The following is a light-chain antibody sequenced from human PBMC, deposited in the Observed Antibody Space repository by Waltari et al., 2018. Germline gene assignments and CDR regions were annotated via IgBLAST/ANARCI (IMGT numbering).Light chain of an antibody. CDR1: QSVSSY. J-gene: IGKJ4*01. CDR2: DAS. V-gene: IGKV3D-11*02. Sequence: EIVLTQSPATLSLSPGERATLSCRASQSVSSYLAWYQQKPGQAPRLLIYDASNRATGIPARFSGSGPGTDFTLTISSLEPEDFAVYYCQQRINWHPITFGGGTKVEIK. CDR3: QQRINWHPIT.